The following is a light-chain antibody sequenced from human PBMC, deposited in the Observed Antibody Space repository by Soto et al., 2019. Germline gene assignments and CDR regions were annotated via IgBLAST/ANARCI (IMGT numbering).Light chain of an antibody. CDR3: QQLFDSPIT. CDR2: AAS. J-gene: IGKJ5*01. CDR1: QVISTS. V-gene: IGKV1-9*01. Sequence: DISLTLGPSSLSPSLGDSVTITCRASQVISTSLAWYQVKPGKAPKLLIYAASTLERGVPSRCSATVSGTEFSLTITSLQPEDFATYYCQQLFDSPITFGQGTRLEI.